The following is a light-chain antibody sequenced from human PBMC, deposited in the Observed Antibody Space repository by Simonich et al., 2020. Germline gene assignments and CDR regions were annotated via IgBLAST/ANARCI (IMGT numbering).Light chain of an antibody. J-gene: IGLJ3*02. CDR3: CSYAGSYTEV. V-gene: IGLV2-14*03. Sequence: QSALTQPASVSGSPGQSITISCTGTSSDVGGYNYVSWYQQHPGKAPKLIIYDFSHRPLGVSIRFSGSKSGNTASLTISGLQAEDEADYYCCSYAGSYTEVFGGGTKLTVL. CDR1: SSDVGGYNY. CDR2: DFS.